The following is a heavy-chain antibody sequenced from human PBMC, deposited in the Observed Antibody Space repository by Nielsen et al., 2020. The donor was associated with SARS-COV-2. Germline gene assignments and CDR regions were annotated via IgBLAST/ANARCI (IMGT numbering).Heavy chain of an antibody. J-gene: IGHJ6*02. CDR3: ARGRTGYYDFWSGYYGVAATGMDV. CDR1: GYTFTSYY. D-gene: IGHD3-3*01. Sequence: ASVKVSCKASGYTFTSYYMHWVRQAPGQGLEWMGIINPSGGSTSYAQKFQGRVTMTRDTSTSTVYMELSSLRSEDTAVYYCARGRTGYYDFWSGYYGVAATGMDVWGQGTTVTVSS. CDR2: INPSGGST. V-gene: IGHV1-46*01.